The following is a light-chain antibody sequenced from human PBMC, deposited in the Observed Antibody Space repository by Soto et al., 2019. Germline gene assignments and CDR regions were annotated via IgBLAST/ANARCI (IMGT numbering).Light chain of an antibody. V-gene: IGKV3-15*01. CDR3: QQYNNWPKT. J-gene: IGKJ1*01. CDR1: QSISSS. CDR2: GTT. Sequence: ELVVTQSPATLAVSPGERATLSCRASQSISSSLAWYQQRPGQAPRLLIYGTTTRAAGVPSRFSGSGSGAEFTLTISSLQSEDFAFYYCQQYNNWPKTFGQGTK.